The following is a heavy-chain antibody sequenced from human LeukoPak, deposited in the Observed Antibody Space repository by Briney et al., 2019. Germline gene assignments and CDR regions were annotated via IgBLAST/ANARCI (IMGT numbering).Heavy chain of an antibody. Sequence: GESLKISCKGSGYSFTSYWIGWVRQLPGKGLEWMGIIYPGDSDTRYSPSFQGQFTISADKSISTAYLQWSSLKASDTAMYYCARQCYYDSSGYYSLCYWGQGTLVTVSS. D-gene: IGHD3-22*01. V-gene: IGHV5-51*01. CDR3: ARQCYYDSSGYYSLCY. CDR2: IYPGDSDT. CDR1: GYSFTSYW. J-gene: IGHJ4*02.